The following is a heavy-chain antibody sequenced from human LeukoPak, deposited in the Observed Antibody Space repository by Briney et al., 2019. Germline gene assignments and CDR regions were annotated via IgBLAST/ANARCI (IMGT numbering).Heavy chain of an antibody. V-gene: IGHV5-51*04. J-gene: IGHJ4*02. CDR3: ARYAGSGSYYLTFDY. CDR2: IYPGDSDT. D-gene: IGHD3-10*01. CDR1: GYSFTSYW. Sequence: GESLKISCKGSGYSFTSYWIGWVRQMPGKGLEWMGIIYPGDSDTRYSPSFQGQVTISADKPISTAYLQWSSLKASDTAMYYCARYAGSGSYYLTFDYWGQGTLVTVSS.